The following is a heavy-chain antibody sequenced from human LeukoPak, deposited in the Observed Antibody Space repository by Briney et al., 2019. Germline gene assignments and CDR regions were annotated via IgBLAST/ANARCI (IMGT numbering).Heavy chain of an antibody. D-gene: IGHD3-3*01. V-gene: IGHV4-59*01. Sequence: SETLSLTCTVSGGSISSYYWSWIRQPPGKGLEWIGYIYYSGSTNYNPSLKSRVTISVDTSKNQFSLKITSVTAADTAVYYCARVGRFPGAFDIWGQGTMVTVSS. J-gene: IGHJ3*02. CDR1: GGSISSYY. CDR2: IYYSGST. CDR3: ARVGRFPGAFDI.